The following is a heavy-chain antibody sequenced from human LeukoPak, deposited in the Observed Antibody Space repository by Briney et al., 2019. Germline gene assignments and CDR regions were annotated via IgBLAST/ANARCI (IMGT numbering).Heavy chain of an antibody. CDR1: GYTFTGYY. Sequence: GASVTVSCKASGYTFTGYYMHWVRQAPGQGLEWMGWINPNSGGTNYAQKFQGRVTMTRDTSISTAYMELSSLRSEDMAVYYCARRGWLQGYFDYWGQGTLVTVSS. CDR2: INPNSGGT. V-gene: IGHV1-2*02. CDR3: ARRGWLQGYFDY. D-gene: IGHD5-12*01. J-gene: IGHJ4*02.